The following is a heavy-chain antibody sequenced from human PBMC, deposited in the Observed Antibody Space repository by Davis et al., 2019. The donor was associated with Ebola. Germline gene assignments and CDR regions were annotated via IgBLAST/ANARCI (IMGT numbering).Heavy chain of an antibody. CDR3: AKDRELGSYYLDY. V-gene: IGHV3-23*01. J-gene: IGHJ4*02. D-gene: IGHD1-26*01. CDR1: GFTFSSYA. CDR2: ISGSGGST. Sequence: GESLKISCAASGFTFSSYALSRVRQAPGKGLEWVSAISGSGGSTYYADSVKGRFTISRDNAKNTLYLQMNSLRAEDTAVYYCAKDRELGSYYLDYWGQGTLVTVSS.